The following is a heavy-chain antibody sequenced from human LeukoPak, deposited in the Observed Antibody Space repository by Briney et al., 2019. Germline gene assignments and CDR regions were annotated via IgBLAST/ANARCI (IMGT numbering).Heavy chain of an antibody. V-gene: IGHV4-59*01. CDR3: ARGIAAAGTDFDY. J-gene: IGHJ4*02. D-gene: IGHD6-13*01. CDR1: GGSISSYY. CDR2: IYYSGST. Sequence: SETLSLTCTVSGGSISSYYWRWIRQPPGKGLEWIGYIYYSGSTNYNPSLKSRVTISVDTSKNQFSLKLSSVTAADTAVYYCARGIAAAGTDFDYWGQGTLVTVSS.